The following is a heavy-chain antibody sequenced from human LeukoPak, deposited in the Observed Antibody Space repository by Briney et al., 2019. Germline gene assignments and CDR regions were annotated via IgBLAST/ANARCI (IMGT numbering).Heavy chain of an antibody. V-gene: IGHV1-46*01. D-gene: IGHD1-26*01. CDR3: PRAMIVGATLAEFDY. J-gene: IGHJ4*02. CDR1: GYTFTSYY. CDR2: INPSGGST. Sequence: ASVKVSCKASGYTFTSYYMHWVRQAPGQGLEWMGIINPSGGSTSYAQKFQGRVTMTRDTSTSTVYMELSSLRSEDTAVYYCPRAMIVGATLAEFDYWGQGTLLTVSS.